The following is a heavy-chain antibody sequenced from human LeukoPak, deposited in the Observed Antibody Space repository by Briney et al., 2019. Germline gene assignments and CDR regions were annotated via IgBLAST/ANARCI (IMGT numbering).Heavy chain of an antibody. CDR3: AGDTDYGDFRSTGGMDV. D-gene: IGHD4-17*01. Sequence: PSETLSLTCTVSGGSISSYYWSWIRQPAGKGLEWIGRIYTSGSTNYNPSLKSRVTMSVDTSKNQFSLKLSSVTAADTAVYYCAGDTDYGDFRSTGGMDVWGQGTTVTVSS. V-gene: IGHV4-4*07. J-gene: IGHJ6*02. CDR2: IYTSGST. CDR1: GGSISSYY.